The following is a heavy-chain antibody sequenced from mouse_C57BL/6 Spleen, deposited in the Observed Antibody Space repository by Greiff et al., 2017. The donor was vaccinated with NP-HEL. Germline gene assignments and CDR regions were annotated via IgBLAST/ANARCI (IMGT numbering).Heavy chain of an antibody. Sequence: VQLQQPGAELVKPGASVKLSCKASGYTFTSYWMQWVKQRPGQGLEWIGEIDPSDSDTNYNQKFKGKATLTVDTSSSTAYMQLSSLTSEDSAVYYCARSGPFDYWGQGTTLTVSS. CDR1: GYTFTSYW. CDR3: ARSGPFDY. V-gene: IGHV1-50*01. CDR2: IDPSDSDT. J-gene: IGHJ2*01.